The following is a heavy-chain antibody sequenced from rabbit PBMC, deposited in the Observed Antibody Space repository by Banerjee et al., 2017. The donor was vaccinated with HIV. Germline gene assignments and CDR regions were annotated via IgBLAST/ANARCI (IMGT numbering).Heavy chain of an antibody. CDR2: IYTGNSDT. D-gene: IGHD6-1*01. V-gene: IGHV1S45*01. Sequence: QQQLEESGGGLVKPGGTLTLTCKASGIDFSSYYYMCWVRQAPGKGLEWIGCIYTGNSDTYYASWAKGRFTISKTSSTTVTLQMTSLTAADTATYLCARDVDIVAYGPVGYFSLWGPGTLVTVS. CDR1: GIDFSSYYY. J-gene: IGHJ4*01. CDR3: ARDVDIVAYGPVGYFSL.